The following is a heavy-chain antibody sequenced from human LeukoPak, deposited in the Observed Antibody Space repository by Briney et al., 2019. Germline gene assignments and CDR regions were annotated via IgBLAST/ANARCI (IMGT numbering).Heavy chain of an antibody. D-gene: IGHD2-15*01. J-gene: IGHJ4*02. CDR1: GFTFSSYW. CDR3: ARESIDRYCSGGSCYLDYFDY. V-gene: IGHV3-74*01. Sequence: GGSLRLPCAASGFTFSSYWMHWVRQAPGKGLVWVSRINSDGSSTSYADSVKGRFTISRDNAKNTLYLQMNSLRAEDTAVYYCARESIDRYCSGGSCYLDYFDYWGQGTLVTVSS. CDR2: INSDGSST.